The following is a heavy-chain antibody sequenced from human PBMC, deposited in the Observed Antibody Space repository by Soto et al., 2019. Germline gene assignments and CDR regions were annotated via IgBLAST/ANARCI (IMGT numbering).Heavy chain of an antibody. CDR2: IYYSGST. Sequence: PSETLSLTCTVSGGSISSGGYYWSWIRQDPGKGLEWIGYIYYSGSTYYNPSLKSRVTISVDTSKNQFSLKLSSVTAADTAVYYCARRISYNWFDPWGQGTLVTVSS. J-gene: IGHJ5*02. V-gene: IGHV4-31*03. CDR3: ARRISYNWFDP. D-gene: IGHD1-20*01. CDR1: GGSISSGGYY.